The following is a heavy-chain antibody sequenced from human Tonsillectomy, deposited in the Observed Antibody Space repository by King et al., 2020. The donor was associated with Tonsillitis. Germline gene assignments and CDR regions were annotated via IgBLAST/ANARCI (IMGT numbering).Heavy chain of an antibody. CDR2: INPNSGGT. V-gene: IGHV1-2*02. CDR3: VRSSGWSDY. J-gene: IGHJ4*02. Sequence: QLVQSGAEVKKPGASVKVSCKASGYTFTGYYMSWVRQAPGQGPEWMGWINPNSGGTNSAQKFQDRVTMTRDTSISTAYMELSRLRSDDTAMYYCVRSSGWSDYWGQGTLVTVSS. CDR1: GYTFTGYY. D-gene: IGHD6-19*01.